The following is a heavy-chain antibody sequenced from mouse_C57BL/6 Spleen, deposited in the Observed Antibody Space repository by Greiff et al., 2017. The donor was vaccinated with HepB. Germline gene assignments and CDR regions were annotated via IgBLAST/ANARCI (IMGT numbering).Heavy chain of an antibody. D-gene: IGHD2-3*01. CDR3: ARGLYDGYYKGYFDY. V-gene: IGHV1-81*01. J-gene: IGHJ2*01. Sequence: QVQLKESGAELARPGASVKLSCKASGYTFTSYGISWVKQRTGQGLEWIGEIYPRSGNTYYNEKFKGKATLTADKSSSTAYMELRSLTSEDSAVYFCARGLYDGYYKGYFDYWGQGTTLTVSS. CDR2: IYPRSGNT. CDR1: GYTFTSYG.